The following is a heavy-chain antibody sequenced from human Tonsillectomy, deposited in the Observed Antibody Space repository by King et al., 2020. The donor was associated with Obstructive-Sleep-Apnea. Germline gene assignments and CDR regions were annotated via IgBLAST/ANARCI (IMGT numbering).Heavy chain of an antibody. CDR1: GFSFNTGGVG. Sequence: QVTLKESGPPLVKPTQTLTVTCTFSGFSFNTGGVGVAWIRQPPGQAPQWLALIYWDDEERYSPSLRSSLTISKNTSKNPVVLTMTNMDPVDTGTYYCALTYSSGWYWYFDLWGRGTLVTVSS. CDR3: ALTYSSGWYWYFDL. J-gene: IGHJ2*01. V-gene: IGHV2-5*02. CDR2: IYWDDEE. D-gene: IGHD6-19*01.